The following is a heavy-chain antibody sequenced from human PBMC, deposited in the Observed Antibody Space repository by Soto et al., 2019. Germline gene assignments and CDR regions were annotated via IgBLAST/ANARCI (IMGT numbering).Heavy chain of an antibody. CDR1: GFTVSSNY. V-gene: IGHV3-66*01. Sequence: EVQLVESGGGLVQPGGSLRLSCAASGFTVSSNYMSWVRQAPGKGLEWVSVIYSGGSTYYADSVKGRFTISRDNSKNTLYLQMNSLRAEDTAVYYCARDPAPNMRMTTVTTLDFDYWGQGTLVTVSS. D-gene: IGHD4-17*01. J-gene: IGHJ4*02. CDR3: ARDPAPNMRMTTVTTLDFDY. CDR2: IYSGGST.